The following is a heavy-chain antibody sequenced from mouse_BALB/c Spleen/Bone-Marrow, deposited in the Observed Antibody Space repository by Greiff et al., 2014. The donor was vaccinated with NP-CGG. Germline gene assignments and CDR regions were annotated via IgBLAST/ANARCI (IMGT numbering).Heavy chain of an antibody. CDR1: GFNIKDTY. V-gene: IGHV14-3*02. J-gene: IGHJ3*01. CDR3: ANYYYGISLFAY. D-gene: IGHD1-1*01. CDR2: IDPANGNT. Sequence: VQLQQSGAELVKPGASVKLSCTASGFNIKDTYMHWVKQRPEQGLEWIGRIDPANGNTKYNPKFQGKATITADTSSNTAYLQLSSLTSEDTAVYYCANYYYGISLFAYWGQGTLVTVSA.